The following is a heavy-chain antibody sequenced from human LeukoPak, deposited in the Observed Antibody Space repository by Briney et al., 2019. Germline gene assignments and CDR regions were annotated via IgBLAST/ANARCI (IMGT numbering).Heavy chain of an antibody. V-gene: IGHV4-4*07. CDR1: GCSISSYY. Sequence: SETLSLTCTVSGCSISSYYWSWVRQSAGKGLEWIGRIYASGSTEYNASLKSRVTMSVAMSKKQFSLKLTSVTAGERAVYFCARLKSSDSTGYTPGYYMDVWGKGATVTVYS. CDR2: IYASGST. D-gene: IGHD3-22*01. J-gene: IGHJ6*03. CDR3: ARLKSSDSTGYTPGYYMDV.